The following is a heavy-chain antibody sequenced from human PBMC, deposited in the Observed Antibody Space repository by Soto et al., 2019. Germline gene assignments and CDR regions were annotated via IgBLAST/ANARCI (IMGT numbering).Heavy chain of an antibody. V-gene: IGHV1-69*08. Sequence: QVQLVQSGAEVKKPGSSVKVSCKASGGTFSSYTISWVRQAPGQGLEWMGRIIPILGIANYAQKFQGRVTITADKSTSTADMELSSMRSEDTAVYYCARENGHPFGFDYWGQGTLVTVSS. CDR3: ARENGHPFGFDY. CDR2: IIPILGIA. D-gene: IGHD3-3*01. J-gene: IGHJ4*02. CDR1: GGTFSSYT.